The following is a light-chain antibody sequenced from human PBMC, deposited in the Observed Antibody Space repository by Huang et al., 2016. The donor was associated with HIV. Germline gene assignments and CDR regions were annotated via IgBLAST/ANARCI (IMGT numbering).Light chain of an antibody. CDR2: DAS. CDR1: QDINNF. Sequence: DIQMTQSPSSLSASVGDRVPITCQATQDINNFLNWYQQKPGKAPKLLILDASNLPTGVPSRFSGSGSGTHFTFTITSLQRDDIGTYYCQQYDDVPISFGGGTKV. V-gene: IGKV1-33*01. J-gene: IGKJ4*01. CDR3: QQYDDVPIS.